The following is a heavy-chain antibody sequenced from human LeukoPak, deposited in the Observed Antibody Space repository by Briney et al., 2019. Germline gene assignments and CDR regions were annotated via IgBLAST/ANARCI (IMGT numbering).Heavy chain of an antibody. CDR2: IYPGDSDT. V-gene: IGHV5-51*01. CDR1: GYSFTIYW. Sequence: GESLKISCKGSGYSFTIYWIGWVRQMPGKGLEWMGIIYPGDSDTRYSPSFQGQVTISADKSISTAYLQWSSLKASDTAMYYCARLSGVDDFWSGYTRIDYYYYMDVWGKGTTVTVSS. J-gene: IGHJ6*03. CDR3: ARLSGVDDFWSGYTRIDYYYYMDV. D-gene: IGHD3-3*01.